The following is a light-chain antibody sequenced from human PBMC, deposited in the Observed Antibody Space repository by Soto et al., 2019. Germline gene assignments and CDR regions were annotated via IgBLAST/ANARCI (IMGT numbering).Light chain of an antibody. CDR3: SSYSNSSTLYV. V-gene: IGLV2-14*01. CDR2: EVT. CDR1: RSDIGGSKY. Sequence: QSALTQPASLSGSPGQWITISCAGTRSDIGGSKYVSWYQQHPGRAPKLIIYEVTYRPSGVSARFSGSKSGNTASLTVSGLQAEDEADYYCSSYSNSSTLYVFGTGTKLTVL. J-gene: IGLJ1*01.